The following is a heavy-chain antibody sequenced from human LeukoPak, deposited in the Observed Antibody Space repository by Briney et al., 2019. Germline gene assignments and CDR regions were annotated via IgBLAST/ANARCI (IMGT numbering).Heavy chain of an antibody. CDR2: IYYSGST. CDR1: GGSISSSSYY. Sequence: SETLSLTCTVSGGSISSSSYYWGWIRQPPGKGLEWIGSIYYSGSTYYNPSLKSRVTISVDTSKNQFSLKLSSVTAADTAVYYCARVMGSTIFGVVITYYYYMDVWGKGTTVTVSS. J-gene: IGHJ6*03. V-gene: IGHV4-39*07. D-gene: IGHD3-3*01. CDR3: ARVMGSTIFGVVITYYYYMDV.